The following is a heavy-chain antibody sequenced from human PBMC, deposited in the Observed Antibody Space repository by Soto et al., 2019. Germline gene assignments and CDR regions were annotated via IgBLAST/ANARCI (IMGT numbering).Heavy chain of an antibody. CDR1: GFTFNSYA. D-gene: IGHD2-15*01. V-gene: IGHV3-30-3*01. Sequence: QVQLVESGGGVVQPGRSLRLSCAASGFTFNSYAMHWVRQAPGKGLEWVAVISYDGSNKYYADSVKGRFTNSRDNSKNTLYLQMNSLRAEDTAVYYCARFKGCSGGSCYPYFDYWGQGTLVTVSS. CDR3: ARFKGCSGGSCYPYFDY. CDR2: ISYDGSNK. J-gene: IGHJ4*02.